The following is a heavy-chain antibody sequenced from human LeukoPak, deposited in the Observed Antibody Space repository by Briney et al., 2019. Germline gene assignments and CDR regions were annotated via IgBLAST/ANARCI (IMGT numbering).Heavy chain of an antibody. V-gene: IGHV3-15*01. CDR1: GFTFSNAW. J-gene: IGHJ4*02. CDR3: TTDEGYYYDSSGYYTLYYFDY. D-gene: IGHD3-22*01. Sequence: KTGGSLRLSCAASGFTFSNAWMSWVRQAPGKGLEWVGRIKSKTDGGTTDYAAPVKGRFTISRDDSKNTLYLQMNSLKTEDTAVYYCTTDEGYYYDSSGYYTLYYFDYWGQGTLVTVSS. CDR2: IKSKTDGGTT.